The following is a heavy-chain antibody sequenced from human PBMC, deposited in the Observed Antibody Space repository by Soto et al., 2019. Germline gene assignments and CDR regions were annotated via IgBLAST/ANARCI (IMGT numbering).Heavy chain of an antibody. Sequence: SVEVSCKASGGSFRTYAINWVRQARGQGLEWMGGIIPMLAAPTYAQKFQGRLTITADESTTTVYMELSSLTSEDTAVYYCARVGPPSPSVIWFFDLWGRGTLVTVSS. V-gene: IGHV1-69*13. D-gene: IGHD2-21*01. CDR1: GGSFRTYA. CDR2: IIPMLAAP. J-gene: IGHJ2*01. CDR3: ARVGPPSPSVIWFFDL.